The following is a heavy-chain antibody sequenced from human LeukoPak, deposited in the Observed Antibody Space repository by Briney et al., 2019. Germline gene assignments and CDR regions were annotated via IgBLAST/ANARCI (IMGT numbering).Heavy chain of an antibody. Sequence: SETLSLTCAVYGGSFSGYYWSWIRQPPGKGLEWIGEINHSGSTNYNPSLKSRVTISVDTSKNQFSLKLSSVTAADTAVYYCARGGYSYGYKGNIDYWGQGTLVTLSS. J-gene: IGHJ4*02. CDR1: GGSFSGYY. CDR2: INHSGST. D-gene: IGHD5-18*01. CDR3: ARGGYSYGYKGNIDY. V-gene: IGHV4-34*01.